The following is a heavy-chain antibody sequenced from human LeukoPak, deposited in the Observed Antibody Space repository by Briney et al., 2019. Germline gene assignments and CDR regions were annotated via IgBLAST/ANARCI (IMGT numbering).Heavy chain of an antibody. CDR3: AKSNREDIVVVPAALRDYYFDY. J-gene: IGHJ4*02. Sequence: PGRSLGLSCAASGFTFSSYGMHWVRQAPGKGLEWVAFISYEGSNKYYADSVKGRFTISRDNSKNTLYLQMNSLRAEDTAVYYCAKSNREDIVVVPAALRDYYFDYWGQGTLVTVSS. V-gene: IGHV3-30*18. CDR2: ISYEGSNK. CDR1: GFTFSSYG. D-gene: IGHD2-2*01.